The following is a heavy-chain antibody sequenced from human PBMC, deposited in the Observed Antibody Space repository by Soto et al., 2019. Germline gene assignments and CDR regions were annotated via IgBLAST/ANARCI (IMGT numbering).Heavy chain of an antibody. CDR2: IDYSGTA. CDR3: ARITGRHIDY. J-gene: IGHJ4*02. CDR1: SGSISVTNVF. V-gene: IGHV4-39*01. D-gene: IGHD1-20*01. Sequence: PSETLSLTCTVSSGSISVTNVFWGWVRQPPGKGLEWIGNIDYSGTAYFSPSLATRVTFHVDTSKNQFSLTLYSVTAADTAVYSCARITGRHIDYWGQGILVTVSS.